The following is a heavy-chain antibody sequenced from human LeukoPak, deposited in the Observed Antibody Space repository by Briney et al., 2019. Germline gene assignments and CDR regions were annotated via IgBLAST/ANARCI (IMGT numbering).Heavy chain of an antibody. CDR2: IYTSGST. J-gene: IGHJ4*02. V-gene: IGHV4-4*07. Sequence: SETLSLTCTVSGGSISSYYWSWIRQPAGKGLEWIGRIYTSGSTNYNPSLKSRVTISVDTSKNQFSLKLSSVTAADTAVYYCARIRYSSSSYHFDYWGQGTLVTVSS. CDR1: GGSISSYY. D-gene: IGHD6-13*01. CDR3: ARIRYSSSSYHFDY.